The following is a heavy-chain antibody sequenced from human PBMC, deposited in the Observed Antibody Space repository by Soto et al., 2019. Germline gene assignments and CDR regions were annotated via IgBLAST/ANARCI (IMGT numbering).Heavy chain of an antibody. J-gene: IGHJ4*02. CDR2: IYSGGST. CDR1: GFTVSSNY. V-gene: IGHV3-53*01. Sequence: GGSLRLSCAASGFTVSSNYMSWVRQAPGKGLEWVSVIYSGGSTYYADSVKGRFTISRDNSKNTLYLQMNSLRAEDTAVYYCARESIAAAHFDYWGQGTLVTVSS. CDR3: ARESIAAAHFDY. D-gene: IGHD6-13*01.